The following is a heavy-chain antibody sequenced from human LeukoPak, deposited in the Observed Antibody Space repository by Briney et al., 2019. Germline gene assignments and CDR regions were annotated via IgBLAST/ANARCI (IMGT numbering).Heavy chain of an antibody. CDR1: GFTFGSYW. J-gene: IGHJ4*02. V-gene: IGHV3-7*04. D-gene: IGHD1-26*01. Sequence: GSGTLSCAASGFTFGSYWTSWVRQAPGKGLEWVANINEDGREKYHVDSVKGRFPISRDNAKNSLYLQMDSLTAADTAVYYCARASDVGTIDYWGQGPL. CDR3: ARASDVGTIDY. CDR2: INEDGREK.